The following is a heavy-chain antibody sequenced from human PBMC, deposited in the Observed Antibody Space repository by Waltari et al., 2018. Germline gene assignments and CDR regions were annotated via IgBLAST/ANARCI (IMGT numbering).Heavy chain of an antibody. Sequence: EVRLVESGGGLVQPGGSLTLSCAASGFTCSNYGMSCVRQAPGKGLECVSTISGSGGTTFYADSVKGRFTMSKDNSKNTLFLQMNSLRFDDTAEYYCAKSTGSYYEVFDYWGRGTLVTVSS. CDR1: GFTCSNYG. D-gene: IGHD1-26*01. CDR2: ISGSGGTT. V-gene: IGHV3-23*04. J-gene: IGHJ4*02. CDR3: AKSTGSYYEVFDY.